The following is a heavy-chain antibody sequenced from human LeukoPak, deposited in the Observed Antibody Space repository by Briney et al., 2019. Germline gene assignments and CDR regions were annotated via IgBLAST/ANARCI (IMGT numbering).Heavy chain of an antibody. CDR2: INTNTGNP. V-gene: IGHV7-4-1*02. Sequence: GGSLRLSCAASGFTFTSYAMNWVRQAPGQGLEWMGWINTNTGNPTYAQGFTGRFVFSLDTSVSTAYLQISSLKAEGTAVCYCARVTEYVLRYFDWSPPYYYGMDVWGQGTTVTVSS. CDR1: GFTFTSYA. CDR3: ARVTEYVLRYFDWSPPYYYGMDV. J-gene: IGHJ6*02. D-gene: IGHD3-9*01.